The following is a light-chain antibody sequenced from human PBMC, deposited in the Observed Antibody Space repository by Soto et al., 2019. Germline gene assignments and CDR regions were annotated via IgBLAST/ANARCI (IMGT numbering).Light chain of an antibody. Sequence: EIVLTQSPGTLSLSPGERATLSCRASQSVSSSYLAWYQQKPGQAPRLLIYGASSRATGIPDRFSGSGSGTDFTLTISRLEPEDFAVYYCQQYGTSPITFGQGARLESK. CDR3: QQYGTSPIT. J-gene: IGKJ5*01. CDR1: QSVSSSY. V-gene: IGKV3-20*01. CDR2: GAS.